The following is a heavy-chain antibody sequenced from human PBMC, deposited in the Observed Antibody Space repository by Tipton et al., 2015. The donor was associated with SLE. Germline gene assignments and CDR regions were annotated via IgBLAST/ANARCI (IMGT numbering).Heavy chain of an antibody. Sequence: SLRLSCSVSGLRFREAYMSWIRQAPGKGLEWIGRIRKKPNSYTTEYAASVKGRFTSSRDISKNTLYLQMNSLRAEDTAVYYCAKSGTHINYSNWGFDYWGQGILVTVSS. CDR2: IRKKPNSYTT. V-gene: IGHV3-72*01. CDR1: GLRFREAY. D-gene: IGHD4-11*01. CDR3: AKSGTHINYSNWGFDY. J-gene: IGHJ4*02.